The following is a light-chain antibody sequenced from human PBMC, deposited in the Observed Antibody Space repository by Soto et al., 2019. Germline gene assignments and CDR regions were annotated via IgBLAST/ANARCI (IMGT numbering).Light chain of an antibody. CDR3: LSYAGTAYV. CDR1: SSDVGGYDY. Sequence: QSVLTQPPSASGAPGQSVTISCTGTSSDVGGYDYVSWYQQYPGKTPKLMIFEVTKRPSGVPDRFTGSKSGNTASLTVSGLQAEDEADYYGLSYAGTAYVFGTWTKLTVL. CDR2: EVT. J-gene: IGLJ1*01. V-gene: IGLV2-8*01.